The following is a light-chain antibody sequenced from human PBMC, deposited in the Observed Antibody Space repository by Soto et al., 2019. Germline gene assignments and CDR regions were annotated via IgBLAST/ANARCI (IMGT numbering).Light chain of an antibody. V-gene: IGKV1-13*02. CDR3: QQFSSYPVT. Sequence: AIQLTQSPSSLSASLGDRVTITCRASQGIGSALAWYQQKPGQSPKFLIYDASTLESGVPSRFSGSGSGTDFTLTITSLQPEDFATYHCQQFSSYPVTFGPGTKVDFK. CDR1: QGIGSA. CDR2: DAS. J-gene: IGKJ3*01.